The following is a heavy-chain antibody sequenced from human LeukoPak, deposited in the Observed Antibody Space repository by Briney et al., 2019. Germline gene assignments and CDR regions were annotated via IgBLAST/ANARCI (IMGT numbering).Heavy chain of an antibody. V-gene: IGHV4-59*01. CDR1: GGSIRNYF. J-gene: IGHJ4*02. CDR3: AKDGPIGP. Sequence: SETLSLTCTVSGGSIRNYFWSWIRQPPGKGLEWIGYIHSSGTTDYNPSLESRVTISVDTSKNQSSLRLNSLTAADTAVYYCAKDGPIGPWGQGTLVTVSS. D-gene: IGHD2-15*01. CDR2: IHSSGTT.